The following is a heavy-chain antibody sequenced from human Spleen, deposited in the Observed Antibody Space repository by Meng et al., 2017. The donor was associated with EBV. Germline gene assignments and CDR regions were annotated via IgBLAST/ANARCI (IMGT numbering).Heavy chain of an antibody. D-gene: IGHD3-22*01. J-gene: IGHJ4*02. CDR2: IYSSGSTKYNT. Sequence: QVQHHDPGQGQVKPSETLALTCTVSGGSVTSHSYYWIWIRQPPGKELEWIGNIYSSGSTKYNTNYNPSLKSRATISADKSETQFSLNLKSVTAADTAVYYCARGRGGYYIFDYWGQGTLVTVSS. CDR3: ARGRGGYYIFDY. V-gene: IGHV4-61*01. CDR1: GGSVTSHSYY.